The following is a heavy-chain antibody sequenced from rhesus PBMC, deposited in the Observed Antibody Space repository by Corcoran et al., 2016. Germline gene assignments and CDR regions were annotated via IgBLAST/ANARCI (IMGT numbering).Heavy chain of an antibody. CDR1: GFTFSSYC. Sequence: EVQLVESGGVFVQPGGSLSLSCAASGFTFSSYCISWFPQAPGKGLGWVSPISSASSYIYYADSVKGRFTISRYNAKNSLSLQMNSLRAEDTAVYYCTRVRSDYYNDYWGQGVLVTVSS. CDR2: ISSASSYI. CDR3: TRVRSDYYNDY. J-gene: IGHJ4*01. V-gene: IGHV3S16*01. D-gene: IGHD3-22*01.